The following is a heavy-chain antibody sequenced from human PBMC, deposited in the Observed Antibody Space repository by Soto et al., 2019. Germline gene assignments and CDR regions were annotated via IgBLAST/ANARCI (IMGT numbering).Heavy chain of an antibody. D-gene: IGHD6-13*01. Sequence: SETLSLTCTVSGGSISSGDYYWSWIRQPPGKGLEWIGYIYYSGSTYYNPSLKSRVTISVDTSKNQFSPKLSSVTAADTAVYYCARDLYSTTAHYYYGMDVWGQGTTVTVSS. CDR1: GGSISSGDYY. V-gene: IGHV4-30-4*01. CDR3: ARDLYSTTAHYYYGMDV. CDR2: IYYSGST. J-gene: IGHJ6*02.